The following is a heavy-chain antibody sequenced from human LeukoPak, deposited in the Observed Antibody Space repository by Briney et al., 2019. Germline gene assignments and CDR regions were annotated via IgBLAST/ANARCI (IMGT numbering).Heavy chain of an antibody. CDR1: GYTFSIYD. J-gene: IGHJ3*01. CDR2: MNPKSRNT. Sequence: GASVKVSCKTSGYTFSIYDIHWVRQATGQGLEWMGWMNPKSRNTAYSEKFQGRVTMTGNSAISTAYMELSTLRSEDTATYYCARVSGWYRDAFDVWGQGTLVTVSS. CDR3: ARVSGWYRDAFDV. D-gene: IGHD6-19*01. V-gene: IGHV1-8*01.